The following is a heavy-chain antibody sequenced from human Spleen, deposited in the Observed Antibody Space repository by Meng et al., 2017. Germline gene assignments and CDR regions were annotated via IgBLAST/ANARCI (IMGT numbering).Heavy chain of an antibody. CDR2: IFHSGST. Sequence: CPSPVTACGTPPPSWACPGDSISIVNWGSWFTQAPGKGREWIGEIFHSGSTTYNPSLKSRVTISVDKSKNQFSLKLSSVTAADTAVYYCARMGNCGGDCYSRHFDYWGQGTLVTVSS. CDR3: ARMGNCGGDCYSRHFDY. J-gene: IGHJ4*02. D-gene: IGHD2-21*02. CDR1: GDSISIVNW. V-gene: IGHV4-4*02.